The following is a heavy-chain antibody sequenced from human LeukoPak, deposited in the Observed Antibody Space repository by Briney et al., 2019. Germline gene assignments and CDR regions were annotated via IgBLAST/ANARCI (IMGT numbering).Heavy chain of an antibody. V-gene: IGHV4-59*08. J-gene: IGHJ4*02. CDR2: ILYSGTT. CDR3: AGQQLERGEDH. Sequence: PSETLSHTCTVSGGSINDYYWSWIRQPAGKGLEWIGYILYSGTTNYNPSLKSRVTISLDTSKNQFSLMVNSVTATDTAVYFCAGQQLERGEDHWGQGTLVIVSS. D-gene: IGHD1-1*01. CDR1: GGSINDYY.